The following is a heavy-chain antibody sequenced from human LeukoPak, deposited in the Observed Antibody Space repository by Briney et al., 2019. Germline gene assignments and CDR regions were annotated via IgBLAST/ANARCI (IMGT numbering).Heavy chain of an antibody. D-gene: IGHD1-26*01. V-gene: IGHV3-20*04. CDR2: VNWNGDGT. CDR3: ARLGGPDYYFYYYMDV. J-gene: IGHJ6*03. Sequence: GGSLRLSCAASGFTFHDFAMSWVRQAPGKGREWVSGVNWNGDGTGYADSVEGRFTISRDNAKTSLYLQMNSLRVDDTALYYCARLGGPDYYFYYYMDVWGKGTTVTVSS. CDR1: GFTFHDFA.